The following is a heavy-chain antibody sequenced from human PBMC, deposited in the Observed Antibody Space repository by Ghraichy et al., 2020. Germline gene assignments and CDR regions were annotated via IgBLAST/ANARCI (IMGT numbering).Heavy chain of an antibody. CDR1: GFTFSSYA. D-gene: IGHD3-3*01. J-gene: IGHJ4*02. Sequence: GGSLRLSCSASGFTFSSYAMHWVRQAPGKGLEYVSAISSNGGSTYYADSVKGRFTISRDNSKNTLYLQMSSLRAEDTAVYYCVKGPGRGWSGSPFDYWGQGTLVTVSS. CDR2: ISSNGGST. CDR3: VKGPGRGWSGSPFDY. V-gene: IGHV3-64D*06.